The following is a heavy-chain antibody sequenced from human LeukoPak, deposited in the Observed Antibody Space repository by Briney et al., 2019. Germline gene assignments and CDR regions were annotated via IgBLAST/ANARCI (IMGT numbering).Heavy chain of an antibody. Sequence: SETLSLTCTVSGGSISSYYWSWIRQPPGHGLEWIGYIYYSGSTNYNPSPKSRVTISVDTPKNQFSLKLSSVTAADTAVYYCARAPIDYGEYAHYGMDVWGQGTTVTVS. V-gene: IGHV4-59*01. CDR3: ARAPIDYGEYAHYGMDV. CDR2: IYYSGST. J-gene: IGHJ6*02. D-gene: IGHD4-17*01. CDR1: GGSISSYY.